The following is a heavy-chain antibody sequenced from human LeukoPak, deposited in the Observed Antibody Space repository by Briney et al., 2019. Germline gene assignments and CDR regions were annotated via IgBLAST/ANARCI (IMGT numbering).Heavy chain of an antibody. Sequence: SETLSLTCAVYGGSFSSYYWSWIRQPPGKGLEWIGEINHSGSTNYNPSLKSRVTISADTSKNQFSLQLSSVTAADTAIYYCVRHADCLGDCYRNWGQGTLITVSS. D-gene: IGHD2-21*02. CDR2: INHSGST. V-gene: IGHV4-34*01. CDR1: GGSFSSYY. CDR3: VRHADCLGDCYRN. J-gene: IGHJ4*02.